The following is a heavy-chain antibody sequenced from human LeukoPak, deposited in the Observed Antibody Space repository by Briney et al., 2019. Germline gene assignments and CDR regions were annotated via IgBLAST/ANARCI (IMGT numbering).Heavy chain of an antibody. CDR3: AKWRSSSWYRGTVGFDP. J-gene: IGHJ5*02. V-gene: IGHV3-23*01. Sequence: PGGSLRLSCAASGFTFSSYAMSWVRQAPGKGLEWVSAISGSGGSTYYADSVKGRFTISRDNSKNTLYLQMNSLRAEDTAVYYCAKWRSSSWYRGTVGFDPWGQGTLVTVSS. CDR2: ISGSGGST. D-gene: IGHD6-13*01. CDR1: GFTFSSYA.